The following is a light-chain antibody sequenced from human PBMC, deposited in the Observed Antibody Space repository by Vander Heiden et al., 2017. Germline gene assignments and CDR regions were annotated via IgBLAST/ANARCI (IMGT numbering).Light chain of an antibody. J-gene: IGLJ1*01. V-gene: IGLV4-69*01. CDR2: LISDGSH. Sequence: QLVLPQSPSASASLGASDKLTRTLSSGHSSYAIAWHQQQPEKGPRYLMTLISDGSHSKGDGVPDRFSGSSSGAERYLTISSLQSEDEADYYCQTWGTGSRNYVFGTGTKVTVL. CDR1: SGHSSYA. CDR3: QTWGTGSRNYV.